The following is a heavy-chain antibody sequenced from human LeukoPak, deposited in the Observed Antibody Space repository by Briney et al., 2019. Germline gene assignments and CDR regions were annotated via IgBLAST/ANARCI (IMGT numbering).Heavy chain of an antibody. Sequence: GGSLRLSCAASGFTFSSYEMNWVRQAPGKGLEGVSYISSSGSTIYYADSVKGRFTISRDNAKNSLYLQMNSLRAEDTAVYYCARGHGWNSEYWGQGTLVTVSS. D-gene: IGHD1-7*01. V-gene: IGHV3-48*03. CDR2: ISSSGSTI. J-gene: IGHJ4*02. CDR3: ARGHGWNSEY. CDR1: GFTFSSYE.